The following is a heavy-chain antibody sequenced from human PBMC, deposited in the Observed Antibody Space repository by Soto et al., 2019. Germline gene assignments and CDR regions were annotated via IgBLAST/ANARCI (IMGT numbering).Heavy chain of an antibody. D-gene: IGHD3-22*01. V-gene: IGHV3-11*01. J-gene: IGHJ4*02. CDR1: GFTFSDYY. CDR2: ISSSDSII. Sequence: QVQLVESGGGLVKPGGSLRLSCAASGFTFSDYYMSWIRQAPGKGLEWVSYISSSDSIIYYADSVKGRFTISRDNAKNSLYRKMNSLRAEDTAVYYCARDLGYYDSSGYFDYWGQGTLVTVSS. CDR3: ARDLGYYDSSGYFDY.